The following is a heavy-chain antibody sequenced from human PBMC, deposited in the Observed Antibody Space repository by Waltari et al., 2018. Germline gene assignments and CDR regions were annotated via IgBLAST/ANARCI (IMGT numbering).Heavy chain of an antibody. J-gene: IGHJ5*02. V-gene: IGHV4-61*01. D-gene: IGHD3-3*01. CDR2: IYYSGST. CDR1: GGSVSSGRYY. CDR3: ARCFPQGFWSGYLFDP. Sequence: QVQLQESGPGLVKPSETLSLTCTVSGGSVSSGRYYWSWIRQPPGKGLEWIGYIYYSGSTNYNPSLKSRVTISVDTSKNQFSLKLSSVTAADTAVYYCARCFPQGFWSGYLFDPWGQGTLVTVSS.